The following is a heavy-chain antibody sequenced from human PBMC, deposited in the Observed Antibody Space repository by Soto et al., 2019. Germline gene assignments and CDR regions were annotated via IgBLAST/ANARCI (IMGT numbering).Heavy chain of an antibody. CDR2: ISSSSSYI. CDR3: ARDRDTNMETFDY. Sequence: GGSLRLSCAASGFTFSSYSMNWVRQAPGKGLEWVSSISSSSSYIYYADSVKGRFTISRDNAKNSLYLQMNSLRDEDTAVYYCARDRDTNMETFDYWGQGTLVTVSS. D-gene: IGHD5-18*01. V-gene: IGHV3-21*04. J-gene: IGHJ4*02. CDR1: GFTFSSYS.